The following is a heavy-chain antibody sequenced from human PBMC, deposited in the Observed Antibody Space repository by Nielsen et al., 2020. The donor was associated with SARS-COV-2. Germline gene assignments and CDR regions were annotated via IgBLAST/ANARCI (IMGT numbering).Heavy chain of an antibody. CDR1: GFTFDDYA. CDR2: ISWNSGSI. Sequence: SLKISCAASGFTFDDYAMHWVRQAPGKGLEWVSGISWNSGSIGYADSVKGRFTISRDNAKNSLYLQMNSLRAEDTAVYYCARERRDYYGSGSYLYYYYYGMDVWGQGTTVTVSS. CDR3: ARERRDYYGSGSYLYYYYYGMDV. V-gene: IGHV3-9*01. J-gene: IGHJ6*02. D-gene: IGHD3-10*01.